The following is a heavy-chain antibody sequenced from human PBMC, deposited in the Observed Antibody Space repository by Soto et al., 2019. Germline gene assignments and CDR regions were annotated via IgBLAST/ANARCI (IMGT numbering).Heavy chain of an antibody. Sequence: GASVKVSCKASGYTFTYYYMHWVRQAPGQGLEWMGWINPNSGGTNYAQKFQGWVTMTRDTSISTAYMELSRLRSDDTAVYYCARAPTDLIVVVPAAMGYWGQGTLVTVS. CDR3: ARAPTDLIVVVPAAMGY. CDR1: GYTFTYYY. D-gene: IGHD2-2*01. CDR2: INPNSGGT. V-gene: IGHV1-2*04. J-gene: IGHJ4*02.